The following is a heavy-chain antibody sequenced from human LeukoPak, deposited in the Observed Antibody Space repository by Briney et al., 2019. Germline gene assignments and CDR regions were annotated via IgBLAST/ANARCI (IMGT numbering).Heavy chain of an antibody. CDR2: INHSGST. CDR3: ARGGLGYCSGGSCYGIRYYYGMDV. CDR1: GGSFSGYY. Sequence: PSETLSLTCAVYGGSFSGYYWSWIRQPPGKGLEWIGEINHSGSTNYNTSLKSRVTISVDTSKNQFSLKLSSVTAADTAVYYCARGGLGYCSGGSCYGIRYYYGMDVWGQGTTVTVSS. V-gene: IGHV4-34*01. J-gene: IGHJ6*02. D-gene: IGHD2-15*01.